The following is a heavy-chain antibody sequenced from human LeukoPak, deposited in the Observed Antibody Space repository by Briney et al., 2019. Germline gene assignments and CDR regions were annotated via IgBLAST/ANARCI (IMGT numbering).Heavy chain of an antibody. CDR2: ISGGGGNT. CDR3: AKDGDIWLGDLNWFDP. CDR1: GFTFTSCA. J-gene: IGHJ5*02. Sequence: GESLRLSCAASGFTFTSCAMSWVRQAPGKGLEWVSTISGGGGNTYYADSVKGRFIISRDISKNTLYLQMNSLRAEDTAVYYCAKDGDIWLGDLNWFDPWGQGTLVTVSS. D-gene: IGHD3-10*01. V-gene: IGHV3-23*01.